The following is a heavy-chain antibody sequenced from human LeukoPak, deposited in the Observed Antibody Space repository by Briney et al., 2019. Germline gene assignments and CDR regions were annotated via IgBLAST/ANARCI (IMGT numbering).Heavy chain of an antibody. CDR1: GGTFSSYA. Sequence: VASVKVSCKASGGTFSSYAISWVRQAPGQGLEWMGGIIPIFGTAIYAQKFQGRVTITADESTSTAYMELSSLRSEDTAVYYCARVPDHSSARYYYMDVWGKGTTVTVSS. V-gene: IGHV1-69*13. CDR3: ARVPDHSSARYYYMDV. D-gene: IGHD3-22*01. J-gene: IGHJ6*03. CDR2: IIPIFGTA.